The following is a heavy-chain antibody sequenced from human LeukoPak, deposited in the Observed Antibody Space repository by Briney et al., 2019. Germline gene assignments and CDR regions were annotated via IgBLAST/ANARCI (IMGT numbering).Heavy chain of an antibody. Sequence: SQTLSLTCTVSGGSISSGSYYWSWIRQPAGKGLEWIGRIYTSGSTNYNPSLKSRVTMSVDTSKNQFSLKLSSVTAADTAVYYWARDMGYNWNDEEDYMDGWGKGTT. V-gene: IGHV4-61*02. CDR1: GGSISSGSYY. D-gene: IGHD1-20*01. CDR2: IYTSGST. J-gene: IGHJ6*03. CDR3: ARDMGYNWNDEEDYMDG.